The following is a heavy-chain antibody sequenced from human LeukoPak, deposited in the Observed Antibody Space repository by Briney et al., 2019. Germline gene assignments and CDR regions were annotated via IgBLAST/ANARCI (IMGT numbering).Heavy chain of an antibody. Sequence: GGSLRLSCAASGFTFSDFYMSWIRQAPGKGLELVSYISHTGGSIYYADSVKSRFTISRDNAKNSLYLQMSSLRAEDTAMYYCARGYCRGGSCYWSYWGQGTLVIVSS. CDR3: ARGYCRGGSCYWSY. CDR2: ISHTGGSI. D-gene: IGHD2-15*01. CDR1: GFTFSDFY. V-gene: IGHV3-11*01. J-gene: IGHJ4*02.